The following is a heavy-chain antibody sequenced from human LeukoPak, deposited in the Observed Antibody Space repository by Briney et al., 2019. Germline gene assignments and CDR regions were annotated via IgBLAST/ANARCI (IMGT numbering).Heavy chain of an antibody. J-gene: IGHJ5*02. CDR3: ARDYYGSGTYWFDP. Sequence: ASVKVSCKASGGTFSSYAISWVRQAPGQGLEWMGWISAYNGNTNYAQKLQGRVTMTTDTSTSTAYMELRSLRSDDTAVYYCARDYYGSGTYWFDPWGQGTLVTVSS. V-gene: IGHV1-18*01. D-gene: IGHD3-10*01. CDR2: ISAYNGNT. CDR1: GGTFSSYA.